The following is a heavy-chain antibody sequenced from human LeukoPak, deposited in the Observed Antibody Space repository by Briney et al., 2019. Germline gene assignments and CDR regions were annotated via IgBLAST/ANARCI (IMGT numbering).Heavy chain of an antibody. CDR3: VRNHRHWFDP. CDR1: GFTFSVYW. Sequence: PGGSLRLSCAASGFTFSVYWMSWVRQAPGQGPELIGHIRNAGDGYTTEYAASVKGRFTVSRDDSKNSLYLQMNSLKPEDTAVYYCVRNHRHWFDPWGQGTLVTVSS. J-gene: IGHJ5*02. CDR2: IRNAGDGYTT. V-gene: IGHV3-72*01.